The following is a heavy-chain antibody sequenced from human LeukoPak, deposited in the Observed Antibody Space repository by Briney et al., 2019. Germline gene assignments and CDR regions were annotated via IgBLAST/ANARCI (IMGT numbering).Heavy chain of an antibody. D-gene: IGHD2-15*01. CDR2: IYYSGST. Sequence: SETLSLTCTVSGGSISSGGYYWSWIRQHPGKGLEWIGYIYYSGSTYYNPSLKSRVTISVDTSKNQFSLKLSSVTAADTAVYYCARTPCSGGSCYSHEYFQHWGQGTLVTVSS. CDR3: ARTPCSGGSCYSHEYFQH. V-gene: IGHV4-31*03. J-gene: IGHJ1*01. CDR1: GGSISSGGYY.